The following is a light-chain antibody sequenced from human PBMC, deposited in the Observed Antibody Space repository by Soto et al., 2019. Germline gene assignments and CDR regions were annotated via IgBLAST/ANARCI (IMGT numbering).Light chain of an antibody. V-gene: IGLV1-44*01. J-gene: IGLJ2*01. CDR1: NSNIGSNT. CDR3: CSYAGSSLV. Sequence: QAVVTQPPSASGTPGQRVTISCSGSNSNIGSNTVNWYQQLPGTAPKLLIYYDNLRPSGVPDRISGSKSGTSASLAISGLQSEDEADYYCCSYAGSSLVFGGGTKLTVL. CDR2: YDN.